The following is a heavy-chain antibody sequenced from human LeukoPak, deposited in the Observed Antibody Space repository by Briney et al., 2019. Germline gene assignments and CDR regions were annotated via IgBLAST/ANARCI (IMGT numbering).Heavy chain of an antibody. Sequence: GESLKISCKGSGYSFTSYWISWVRQMPGKGLEWMGRIDPSDSYINYSPSFQGHVTISADKSISTAYLQWSSLKASDTAMYYCARSSGSSWSSYDYWGQGTLVTVSS. V-gene: IGHV5-10-1*01. CDR2: IDPSDSYI. CDR1: GYSFTSYW. D-gene: IGHD6-13*01. CDR3: ARSSGSSWSSYDY. J-gene: IGHJ4*02.